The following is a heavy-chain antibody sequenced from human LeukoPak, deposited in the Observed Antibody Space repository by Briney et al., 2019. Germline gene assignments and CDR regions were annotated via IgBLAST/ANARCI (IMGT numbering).Heavy chain of an antibody. V-gene: IGHV4-34*01. CDR1: GGSFSGYY. CDR2: INHSGST. CDR3: ARARDGYPRGDDAFDI. Sequence: SETLSLTCAVYGGSFSGYYWSWIRQPPGKGLEWIGEINHSGSTNYNPSLKSRVTISVDTSKNQFSLKLSSVTAADTAVYYCARARDGYPRGDDAFDIWGQGTMVTVSS. D-gene: IGHD5-24*01. J-gene: IGHJ3*02.